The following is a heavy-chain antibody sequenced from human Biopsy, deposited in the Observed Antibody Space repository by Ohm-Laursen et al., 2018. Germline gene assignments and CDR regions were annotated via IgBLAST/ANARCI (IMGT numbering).Heavy chain of an antibody. CDR2: IYSSGGS. CDR3: ARTPGKAVAGRFLDL. V-gene: IGHV4-4*07. Sequence: SETLSLTCSVSGGSTNDYFWSWTRQPAGETLEWIGRIYSSGGSSYNPSHKSRISMSMETSNNQFYLTFTSVTAADTAVYYRARTPGKAVAGRFLDLWGRGTLVTVSS. CDR1: GGSTNDYF. J-gene: IGHJ2*01. D-gene: IGHD6-19*01.